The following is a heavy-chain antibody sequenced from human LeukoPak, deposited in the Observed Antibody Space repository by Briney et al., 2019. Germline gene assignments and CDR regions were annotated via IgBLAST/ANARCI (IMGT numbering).Heavy chain of an antibody. V-gene: IGHV3-21*01. CDR1: GFTFSDYT. CDR3: ARDPNVLGITPYYFDF. Sequence: PGGSLRLSCAASGFTFSDYTMTWVRQAPGKGLEWVASISSDSSYIDYADSVKRRFTISRDNAKNSLFLKTDTLRGDDTGIYYCARDPNVLGITPYYFDFWGQGTLVTVSS. D-gene: IGHD3-10*02. CDR2: ISSDSSYI. J-gene: IGHJ4*02.